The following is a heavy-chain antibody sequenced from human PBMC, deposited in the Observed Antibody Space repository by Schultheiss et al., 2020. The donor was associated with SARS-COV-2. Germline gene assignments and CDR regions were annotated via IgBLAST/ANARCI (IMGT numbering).Heavy chain of an antibody. CDR2: IWYDGSKK. Sequence: GGSLRLSCAASGFTFSSYGMQWVRQAPGKGLEWEAVIWYDGSKKYYADSVKGRFTISRDNSKNTLHLQMNSLRAEDTAVYYCARDGVDGDNVGDFDYWGQGTLVTVSS. CDR1: GFTFSSYG. CDR3: ARDGVDGDNVGDFDY. J-gene: IGHJ4*02. V-gene: IGHV3-33*01. D-gene: IGHD4-17*01.